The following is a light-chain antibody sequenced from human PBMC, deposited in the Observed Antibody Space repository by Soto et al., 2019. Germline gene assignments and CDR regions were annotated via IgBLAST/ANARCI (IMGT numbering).Light chain of an antibody. CDR1: QNINNY. Sequence: DIQITQSPSSLSSSVLYRVTITFQASQNINNYLNWYQQKPGRAPKLLIYDASNLEAGVPSRFRGSGSGTDFTFTISRLQPEDIATYYCQQYENLPTFGQGTRLEIK. J-gene: IGKJ5*01. CDR3: QQYENLPT. V-gene: IGKV1-33*01. CDR2: DAS.